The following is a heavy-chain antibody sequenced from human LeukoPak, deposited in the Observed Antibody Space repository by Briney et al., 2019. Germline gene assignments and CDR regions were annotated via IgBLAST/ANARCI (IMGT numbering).Heavy chain of an antibody. V-gene: IGHV1-46*01. D-gene: IGHD1-26*01. CDR1: GYTFTSYY. CDR3: ARAQREGGWDY. Sequence: ASVKVSCKASGYTFTSYYMHWVRQAPGQGLEWMGIINPSGGSTSYAQRFQGRVTMTRDMSTSTVYMELSSLRSEGTAVYYCARAQREGGWDYWGQGTLVTVSS. CDR2: INPSGGST. J-gene: IGHJ4*02.